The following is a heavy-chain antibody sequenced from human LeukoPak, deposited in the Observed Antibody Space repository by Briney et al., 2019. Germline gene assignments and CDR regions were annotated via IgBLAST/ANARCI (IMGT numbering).Heavy chain of an antibody. V-gene: IGHV3-30*02. CDR2: IRYDGSNK. Sequence: GGSLRLSCAASGFTFSSYGMHWVRQAPGKGLEWVAFIRYDGSNKYYAESVKGRFTISRDNSKNTLYLQMNSLRAEDTDVYYCARSPWGVTAIFLDSWGQGTLVTVSS. J-gene: IGHJ4*02. D-gene: IGHD2-21*02. CDR3: ARSPWGVTAIFLDS. CDR1: GFTFSSYG.